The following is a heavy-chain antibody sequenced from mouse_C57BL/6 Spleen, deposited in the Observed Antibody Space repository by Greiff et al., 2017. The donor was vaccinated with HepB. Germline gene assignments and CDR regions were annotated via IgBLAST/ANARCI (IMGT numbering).Heavy chain of an antibody. D-gene: IGHD1-1*01. J-gene: IGHJ2*01. V-gene: IGHV7-3*01. Sequence: EVKLVESGGGLVQPGGSLSLSCAASGFTFTDYYMSWVRQPPGKALEWLGFIRNKANGYTTEYSASVKGRFTISRENSQSILYLQMNALRAEDSATYYCASLYGSSSYYFDYWGQGTTLTVSS. CDR3: ASLYGSSSYYFDY. CDR1: GFTFTDYY. CDR2: IRNKANGYTT.